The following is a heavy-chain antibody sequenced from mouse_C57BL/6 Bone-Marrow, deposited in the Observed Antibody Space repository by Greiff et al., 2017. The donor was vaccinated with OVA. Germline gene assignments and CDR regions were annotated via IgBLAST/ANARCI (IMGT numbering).Heavy chain of an antibody. CDR3: AREYYCSSYLHY. CDR2: IDPSDSYT. V-gene: IGHV1-59*01. J-gene: IGHJ2*01. D-gene: IGHD1-1*01. Sequence: QVQLQQPGAELVRPGTSVKLSCKASGYTFTSYWMHWVKQRPGQGLAWIGVIDPSDSYTNYNQKFKGKATLTVDTSSSTAYMQLSSLTSEDSAVYYCAREYYCSSYLHYWGQGTTLTVSS. CDR1: GYTFTSYW.